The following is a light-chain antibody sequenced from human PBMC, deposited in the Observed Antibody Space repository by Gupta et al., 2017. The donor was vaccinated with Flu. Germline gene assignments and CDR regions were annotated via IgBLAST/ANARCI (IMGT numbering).Light chain of an antibody. CDR3: QAWDTDIRV. CDR1: SGHVVYP. J-gene: IGLJ3*02. Sequence: QLVLTQSHSASASLGASVKITCTLCSGHVVYPIAWHQQQPEKGPRFLMKVKSDGSHTKGDGIPGRFSGSSSGADRYLIISNLQSEDEADYFCQAWDTDIRVFGGGTRLTVL. V-gene: IGLV4-69*01. CDR2: VKSDGSH.